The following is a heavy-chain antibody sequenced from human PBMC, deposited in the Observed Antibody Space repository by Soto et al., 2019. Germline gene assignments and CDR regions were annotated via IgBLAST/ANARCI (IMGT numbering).Heavy chain of an antibody. CDR2: ISSSSSYI. CDR1: GFTFSSYS. J-gene: IGHJ4*02. Sequence: GGSLRLSCAASGFTFSSYSMNWVRQAPGKGLEWVSSISSSSSYIYYADSVKGRFTISRDNAKNSLYLQMNSLRAEDTAVYYCARESAALYSSSWYGVPNGYYFDYWGQGTLVTVSS. V-gene: IGHV3-21*01. D-gene: IGHD6-13*01. CDR3: ARESAALYSSSWYGVPNGYYFDY.